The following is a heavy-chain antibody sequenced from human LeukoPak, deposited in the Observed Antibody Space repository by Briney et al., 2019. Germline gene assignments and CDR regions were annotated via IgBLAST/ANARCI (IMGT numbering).Heavy chain of an antibody. CDR1: GGTFSSYA. V-gene: IGHV1-69*04. CDR2: IIPILGIA. D-gene: IGHD1-1*01. CDR3: ARCDWNGPLDY. Sequence: GSSVKVSCKASGGTFSSYAISWVRQAPGQGLEWMGRIIPILGIANYAQEFQGRVTITADKSTSTAYMELSSLRSEDTAVYYCARCDWNGPLDYWGQGTLVTVSS. J-gene: IGHJ4*02.